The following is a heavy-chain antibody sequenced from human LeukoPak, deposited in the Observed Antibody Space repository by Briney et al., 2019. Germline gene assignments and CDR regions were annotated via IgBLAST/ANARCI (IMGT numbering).Heavy chain of an antibody. D-gene: IGHD2-15*01. J-gene: IGHJ5*02. CDR2: FFTSGST. Sequence: SEDPAPNCTDSGGSIRSFNRSWGPDPPRAGTWVIWRFFTSGSTNYNPSLKSRVTMSVDTSKNQFSLKLSSVTAADTAVYYCARDNLGYCSGGSCGRWFDPWGQGTLVTVSS. V-gene: IGHV4-4*07. CDR1: GGSIRSFN. CDR3: ARDNLGYCSGGSCGRWFDP.